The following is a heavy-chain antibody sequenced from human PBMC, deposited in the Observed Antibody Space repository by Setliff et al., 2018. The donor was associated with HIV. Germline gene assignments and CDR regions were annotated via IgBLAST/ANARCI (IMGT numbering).Heavy chain of an antibody. V-gene: IGHV1-18*01. D-gene: IGHD6-19*01. CDR1: GYTFTSYG. J-gene: IGHJ4*02. CDR3: ARDPPSSGWYRADY. Sequence: ASVKVSCKASGYTFTSYGISWVRQAPGQGLEWMGWISAYNGSTDYAQKLQGRVTLTTDTSTSTAYMELRSLRSDDTAVYYCARDPPSSGWYRADYWGQGTLVTVSS. CDR2: ISAYNGST.